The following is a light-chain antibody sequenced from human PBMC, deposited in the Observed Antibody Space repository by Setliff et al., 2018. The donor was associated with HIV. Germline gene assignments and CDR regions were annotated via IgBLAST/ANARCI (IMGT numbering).Light chain of an antibody. Sequence: QSVLTQPPSVSAAPGQKVTISCSGFTSTIGTNYVSWYQQLPGTAPKVVLYENDKRPAGIPDRFSGSKSATSATLGITGLQTGDEADYYCGTWDSSVNGGYVFGTGTKVT. V-gene: IGLV1-51*01. CDR2: END. J-gene: IGLJ1*01. CDR1: TSTIGTNY. CDR3: GTWDSSVNGGYV.